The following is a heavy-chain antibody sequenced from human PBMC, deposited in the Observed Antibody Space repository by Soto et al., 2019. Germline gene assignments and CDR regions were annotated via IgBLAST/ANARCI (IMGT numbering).Heavy chain of an antibody. D-gene: IGHD6-13*01. V-gene: IGHV3-23*01. CDR2: ISGSGDST. CDR3: AKGVPGIAAAGTGYFQH. J-gene: IGHJ1*01. Sequence: GGSLRLSCAASGFTFSSYAMSWVRQAPGKGLEWVSGISGSGDSTYYADSVKGWFTISRDNSKNTLYLQMNSLRAEDTAVYYCAKGVPGIAAAGTGYFQHWGQGTLVTVSS. CDR1: GFTFSSYA.